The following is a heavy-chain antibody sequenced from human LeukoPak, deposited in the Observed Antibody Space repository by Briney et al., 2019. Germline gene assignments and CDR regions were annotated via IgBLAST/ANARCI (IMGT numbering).Heavy chain of an antibody. Sequence: ASVKVSCKASGYTFTGYYMHWVRQAPGQGLEWMGWINPNSGGTNCAQKFQGRVTMTRDTSISTAYMELSRLRSDDTAVYYCARVWGNWNYVDYWGQGTLVTVSS. CDR1: GYTFTGYY. CDR3: ARVWGNWNYVDY. J-gene: IGHJ4*02. D-gene: IGHD1-1*01. V-gene: IGHV1-2*02. CDR2: INPNSGGT.